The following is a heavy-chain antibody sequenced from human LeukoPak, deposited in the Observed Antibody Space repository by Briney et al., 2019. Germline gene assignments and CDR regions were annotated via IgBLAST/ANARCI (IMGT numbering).Heavy chain of an antibody. J-gene: IGHJ4*02. V-gene: IGHV1-18*01. CDR2: ISAHNGNT. Sequence: ASVTVSCKASGYTFTNYGIAWVRQAPGQGSEWMGWISAHNGNTNYAQKLQGRVTMTTDTSTSTAYMELRSLRSDDTAVYYCARDRVGEVLRATPAGSYWGQGTLVTVSS. CDR1: GYTFTNYG. D-gene: IGHD5-12*01. CDR3: ARDRVGEVLRATPAGSY.